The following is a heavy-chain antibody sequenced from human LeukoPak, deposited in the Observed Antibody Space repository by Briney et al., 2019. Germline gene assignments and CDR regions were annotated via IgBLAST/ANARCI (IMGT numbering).Heavy chain of an antibody. Sequence: ASETLSLTCTVSGGSISSSGYYWGWVRQPPGKGLEWVSVIYGGGGTYYTDSVKGRFTISRDDSKNTLSLHMNTLKAEDTAVYYCARTSRYFDSLIFDYWGQGTLVTVSS. CDR1: GGSISSSGYY. CDR2: IYGGGGT. V-gene: IGHV3-53*01. CDR3: ARTSRYFDSLIFDY. J-gene: IGHJ4*02. D-gene: IGHD3-9*01.